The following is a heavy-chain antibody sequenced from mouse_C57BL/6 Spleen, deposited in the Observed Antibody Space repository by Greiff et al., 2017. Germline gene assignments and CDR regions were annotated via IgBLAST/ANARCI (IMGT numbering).Heavy chain of an antibody. J-gene: IGHJ1*03. CDR1: GYTFTDYE. D-gene: IGHD1-1*01. CDR3: TRSGSSNWYFDV. Sequence: VQLQQSGAELVRPGASVTLSCKASGYTFTDYEMHWVKQTPVHGLEWIGAIDPETGGTAYNQKFKGKAILTADKSSSTAYMELRSLTSEDSAVYYCTRSGSSNWYFDVWGTGTTVTVSS. V-gene: IGHV1-15*01. CDR2: IDPETGGT.